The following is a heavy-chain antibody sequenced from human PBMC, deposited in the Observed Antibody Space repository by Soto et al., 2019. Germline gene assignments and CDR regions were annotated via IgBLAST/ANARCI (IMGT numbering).Heavy chain of an antibody. D-gene: IGHD3-22*01. CDR1: GYTFTGYY. CDR3: ARGRLDFDGRGYYHFDS. CDR2: INPKNDDT. Sequence: ASVNVSCKASGYTFTGYYLHWMRQAPGQGLEWMGWINPKNDDTNYAQKFHGSVTLTRDTSIMTAYMELSGLTSDDTAIYYCARGRLDFDGRGYYHFDSWGQGTLVTVSS. J-gene: IGHJ4*02. V-gene: IGHV1-2*02.